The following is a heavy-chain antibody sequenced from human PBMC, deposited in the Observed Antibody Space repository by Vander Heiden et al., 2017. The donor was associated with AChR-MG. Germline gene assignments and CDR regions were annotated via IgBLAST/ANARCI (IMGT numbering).Heavy chain of an antibody. CDR2: ISAYNGNT. CDR3: AREGGELRFLEWLSSYYYYYGMDV. D-gene: IGHD3-3*01. Sequence: QVQLVQSGAEVQKPGASVKVSCKASGYTFTSYGFSLVRPAPGQGREWMGWISAYNGNTNYAQKLQGRVTMTTDTSTSTAYMELRSLRSDDTAVYYCAREGGELRFLEWLSSYYYYYGMDVWGQGTTVTVSS. V-gene: IGHV1-18*01. J-gene: IGHJ6*02. CDR1: GYTFTSYG.